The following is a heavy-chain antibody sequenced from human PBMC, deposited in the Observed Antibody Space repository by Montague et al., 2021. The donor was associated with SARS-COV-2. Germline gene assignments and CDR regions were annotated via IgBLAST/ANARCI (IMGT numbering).Heavy chain of an antibody. J-gene: IGHJ4*02. D-gene: IGHD6-6*01. CDR3: ARMALASSSSDFDY. Sequence: SETLSLTCAVSGGSISSSNWWSWVRQPPGKGLEWIGEIYHSGSTNYNPSLKSRVTISVDKSNNQFSLKLSSVTAADTAVYYCARMALASSSSDFDYWGQGTLVTVSS. CDR1: GGSISSSNW. V-gene: IGHV4-4*02. CDR2: IYHSGST.